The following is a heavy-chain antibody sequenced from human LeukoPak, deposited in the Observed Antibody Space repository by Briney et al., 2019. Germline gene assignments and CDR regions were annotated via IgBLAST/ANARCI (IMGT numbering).Heavy chain of an antibody. CDR1: GGSISSYY. CDR3: AREAERRVVN. CDR2: IHPSGTM. J-gene: IGHJ4*02. V-gene: IGHV4-4*08. Sequence: SETLSLTCTVSGGSISSYYWSWIRQPPGKGLEWIGHIHPSGTMFHNSSLNSRVTMSIDTSKNQFSLKLSSVTAADTAVYYCAREAERRVVNWGQGTLVTVSS. D-gene: IGHD1-1*01.